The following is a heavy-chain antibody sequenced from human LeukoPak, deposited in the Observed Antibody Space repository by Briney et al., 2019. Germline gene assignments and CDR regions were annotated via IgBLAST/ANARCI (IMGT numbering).Heavy chain of an antibody. D-gene: IGHD3-22*01. CDR1: GGSFSGYY. CDR3: ARGSDYYDSSGYEQPLDY. Sequence: SETLSLTCAVYGGSFSGYYWSWIRQPPGKGLEWIGEINHSGGTNYNPSLKSRVTISVDTSKNQFSLKLSSVTAADTAVYYCARGSDYYDSSGYEQPLDYWGQGTLVTVSS. V-gene: IGHV4-34*01. J-gene: IGHJ4*02. CDR2: INHSGGT.